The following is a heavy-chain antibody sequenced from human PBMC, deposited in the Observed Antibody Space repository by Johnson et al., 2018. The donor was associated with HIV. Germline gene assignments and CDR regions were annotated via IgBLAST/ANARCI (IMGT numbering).Heavy chain of an antibody. V-gene: IGHV3-74*02. D-gene: IGHD3-10*01. CDR3: ARGLLWFGELLEAFDI. Sequence: VQLVESGGGLVQPGRSLRLSCAASGFTFSSYAMHWVRQAPGKGLVWVSRINSDGSSTSYADSVKGRFTISRDNAKNTLYLQMNSLRTEDTAVYYCARGLLWFGELLEAFDIWGQGTMVTVSS. CDR2: INSDGSST. J-gene: IGHJ3*02. CDR1: GFTFSSYA.